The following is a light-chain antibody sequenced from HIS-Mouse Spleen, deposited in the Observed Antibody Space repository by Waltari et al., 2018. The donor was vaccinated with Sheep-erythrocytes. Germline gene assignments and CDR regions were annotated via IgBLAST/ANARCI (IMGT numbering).Light chain of an antibody. CDR2: AFS. CDR3: CSYAGSYNHV. Sequence: QSALTQPRSVSGSPGQSVTISCTGTSSDVGGYNYVSWYQQHPGKAPKLMIYAFSKRPSGVLDRFSGSKAGNTASLTISGLQAEDEADYYCCSYAGSYNHVFATGTKVTVL. J-gene: IGLJ1*01. V-gene: IGLV2-11*01. CDR1: SSDVGGYNY.